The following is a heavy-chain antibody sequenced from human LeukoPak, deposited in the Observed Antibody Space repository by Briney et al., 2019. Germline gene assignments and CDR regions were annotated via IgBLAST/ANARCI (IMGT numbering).Heavy chain of an antibody. CDR2: ISTSSSTL. J-gene: IGHJ1*01. CDR1: GLTFSSHS. Sequence: GGSLRLSCAASGLTFSSHSMNWVRQAPGKGLEWVSYISTSSSTLHYADSVKGRFTISRDNARNSLYLKMNSLRDDDTAAYFSARGYGGAFQHWGQGTLVTVSS. D-gene: IGHD4-23*01. V-gene: IGHV3-48*02. CDR3: ARGYGGAFQH.